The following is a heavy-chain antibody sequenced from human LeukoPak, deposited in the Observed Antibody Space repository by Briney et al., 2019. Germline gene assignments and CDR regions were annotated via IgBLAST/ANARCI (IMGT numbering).Heavy chain of an antibody. CDR1: GGSISSYY. D-gene: IGHD3-22*01. V-gene: IGHV4-59*08. Sequence: SETLSLTCIVSGGSISSYYWSWIRQPPGKGLDWIGYIYYSGSTKYNPSLKSRVTISIDTSKKQFSLKLSSVTAADTAVYYCARNYDGSGYYLYWGQGTLVTVSS. CDR2: IYYSGST. J-gene: IGHJ4*02. CDR3: ARNYDGSGYYLY.